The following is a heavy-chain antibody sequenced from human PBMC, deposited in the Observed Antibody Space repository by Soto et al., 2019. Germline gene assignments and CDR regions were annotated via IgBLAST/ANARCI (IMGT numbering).Heavy chain of an antibody. V-gene: IGHV4-4*02. CDR1: GGSIISTHW. Sequence: SETLSLTCAVSGGSIISTHWCTWVRPSPEKGLEWIGEIYHNGTTDYNPSLKRRLTISVDTSKNHFSLSLTPVTVRATATYFCVRGPHYWGPGKLVTV. CDR3: VRGPHY. CDR2: IYHNGTT. J-gene: IGHJ4*02.